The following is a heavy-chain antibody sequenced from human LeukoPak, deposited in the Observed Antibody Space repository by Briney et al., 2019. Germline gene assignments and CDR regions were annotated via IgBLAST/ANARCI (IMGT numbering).Heavy chain of an antibody. V-gene: IGHV1-8*01. CDR3: ASRYGSGSYYNLGY. CDR2: MNPNSGNT. J-gene: IGHJ4*02. CDR1: GYTFTGYD. Sequence: ASVKVSCKASGYTFTGYDINWVRQATGQGLEWMGWMNPNSGNTGYAQKFQGRVTMARNTSISTAYMELSSLSSKDTAVYYCASRYGSGSYYNLGYWGQGTLVTVSS. D-gene: IGHD3-10*01.